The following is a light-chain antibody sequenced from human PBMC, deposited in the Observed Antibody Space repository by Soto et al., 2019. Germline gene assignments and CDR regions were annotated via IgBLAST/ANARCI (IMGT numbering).Light chain of an antibody. CDR3: QQYDSSPRT. J-gene: IGKJ1*01. V-gene: IGKV3-20*01. Sequence: ELVLTQTPGTLSLSPGDRATLSCRASQSVNNKYLAWYQQKPGQAPRLLIYLGSTRASGIPDRFSGSGSGTDFTLTITRLEPEDFAVYYCQQYDSSPRTFGQGTKVDFK. CDR2: LGS. CDR1: QSVNNKY.